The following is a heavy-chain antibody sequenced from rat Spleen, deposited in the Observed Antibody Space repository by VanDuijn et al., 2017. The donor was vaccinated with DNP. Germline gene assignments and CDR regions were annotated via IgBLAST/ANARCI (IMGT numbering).Heavy chain of an antibody. CDR3: ARPPYNSGSFDY. CDR2: ISTSGGST. V-gene: IGHV5S13*01. Sequence: EVQLVESGAGLVRPGRSLKLSCAASGFTFSKYGMAWLRQAPTKGLEGVATISTSGGSTYYPDSVKGRFTISRDNAKSTLYLQKDSLRAEDTATYYCARPPYNSGSFDYWGQGVMVTVSS. J-gene: IGHJ2*01. CDR1: GFTFSKYG. D-gene: IGHD4-3*01.